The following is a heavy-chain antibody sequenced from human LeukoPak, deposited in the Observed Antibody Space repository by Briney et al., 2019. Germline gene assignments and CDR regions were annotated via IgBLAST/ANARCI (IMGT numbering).Heavy chain of an antibody. J-gene: IGHJ4*02. V-gene: IGHV1-2*02. Sequence: ASVTVSCKASGYTFTGYYMHWVRQAPGQGLEWMGWINPNSGGTNYAQKFQGRVTMTRDTSISTAYMELSRRRSDDTAVYYCARGRFGDWGAWWYYFDYWGQGTLVTVPS. CDR3: ARGRFGDWGAWWYYFDY. D-gene: IGHD3-10*01. CDR1: GYTFTGYY. CDR2: INPNSGGT.